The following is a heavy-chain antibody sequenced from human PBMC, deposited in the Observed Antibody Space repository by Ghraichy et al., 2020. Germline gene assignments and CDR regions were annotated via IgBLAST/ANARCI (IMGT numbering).Heavy chain of an antibody. Sequence: SQTLSLTCTVSGGSISSGAYYWNWIRQHPGKGLEWMGYIFYSGITYYNPSLKSRVNISLDTSRNQFSLRLSSVTAADTAVYYCARADFVSWYVLCYYWGQGTRATVSS. CDR1: GGSISSGAYY. J-gene: IGHJ4*02. CDR2: IFYSGIT. V-gene: IGHV4-31*03. CDR3: ARADFVSWYVLCYY. D-gene: IGHD6-13*01.